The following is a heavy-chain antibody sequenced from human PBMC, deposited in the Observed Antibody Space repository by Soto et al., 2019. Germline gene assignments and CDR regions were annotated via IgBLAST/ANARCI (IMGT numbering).Heavy chain of an antibody. J-gene: IGHJ6*02. Sequence: EVQLLESGGGLVQPGGSLRLSCTASGFTFSSYVMSWVRQAPGKGLEGVSIIVGSGGTTYYADSVQGRFTVSRDNSKNTLYLQMGSLRAEDTAVYYCAKDRSSGLYRPFIDGMDVWGQGATVTVSS. V-gene: IGHV3-23*01. D-gene: IGHD6-19*01. CDR1: GFTFSSYV. CDR3: AKDRSSGLYRPFIDGMDV. CDR2: IVGSGGTT.